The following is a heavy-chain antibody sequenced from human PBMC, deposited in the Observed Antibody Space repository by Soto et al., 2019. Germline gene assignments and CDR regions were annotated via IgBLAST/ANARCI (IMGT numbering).Heavy chain of an antibody. CDR3: ARDSPIVVVPAAIREADYYYYYGMDV. Sequence: ASVKVSCKASGYTFTGYYMHWVRQAPGQGLEWMGWINPNSGGTNYAQKFQGRVTMTRDTSISTAYMELSRLRSDDTAVYYCARDSPIVVVPAAIREADYYYYYGMDVWGQGTTVTVSS. J-gene: IGHJ6*02. D-gene: IGHD2-2*02. CDR1: GYTFTGYY. V-gene: IGHV1-2*02. CDR2: INPNSGGT.